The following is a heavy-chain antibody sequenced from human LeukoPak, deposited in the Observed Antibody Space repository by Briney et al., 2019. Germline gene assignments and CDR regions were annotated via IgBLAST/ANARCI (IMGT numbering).Heavy chain of an antibody. Sequence: GGSLRLSCAVSGFTVSGNYMSWVRQAPGKGLEWVSLNSGGTTYYADSVKGRFTISRDNSKNTLYLQMNSLRAEDTAVYYCAELGITMIGGVWGKGTTVTISS. CDR1: GFTVSGNY. CDR3: AELGITMIGGV. J-gene: IGHJ6*04. D-gene: IGHD3-10*02. CDR2: NSGGTT. V-gene: IGHV3-53*01.